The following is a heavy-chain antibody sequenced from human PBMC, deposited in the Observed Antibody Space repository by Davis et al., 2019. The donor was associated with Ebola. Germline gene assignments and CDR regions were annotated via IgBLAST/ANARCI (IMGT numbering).Heavy chain of an antibody. CDR2: INHSGST. Sequence: SQSLSLTCAVYAGSFPSYYWPWLRLPPASPLEWPEEINHSGSTNYNPSLKSRVTISVDTSKTQFSLKLSSVTAADTAVYYCASVDIVVHYYGMDVGGQGTTVTVSS. J-gene: IGHJ6*02. CDR1: AGSFPSYY. CDR3: ASVDIVVHYYGMDV. D-gene: IGHD2-15*01. V-gene: IGHV4-34*01.